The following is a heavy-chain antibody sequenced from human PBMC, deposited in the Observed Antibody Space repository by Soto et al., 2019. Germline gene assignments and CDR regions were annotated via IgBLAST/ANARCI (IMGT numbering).Heavy chain of an antibody. Sequence: SETLSLTCAVSGYSISSGYYWGWLRQPPGKGLEWIGEINHSGSTNYNPSLESRVTISVDTSKNQFSLKLSSVTAADTAVYYCARIGRGFWSGYHYYYYYGMDVWGQGTTVTVSS. CDR1: GYSISSGYY. J-gene: IGHJ6*02. D-gene: IGHD3-3*01. V-gene: IGHV4-38-2*01. CDR3: ARIGRGFWSGYHYYYYYGMDV. CDR2: INHSGST.